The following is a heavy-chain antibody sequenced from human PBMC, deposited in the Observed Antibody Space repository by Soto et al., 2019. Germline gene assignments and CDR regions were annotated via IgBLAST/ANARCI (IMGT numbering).Heavy chain of an antibody. V-gene: IGHV3-53*01. Sequence: EVQLVESGGGLIQPGGSLRLSCAASGFTVSNNYMSWVRQAPGKGLEWVSVIYSGGTTYYSDSVKGRFTISRDNLKNTHYHQLNLLRAEDWAWCYRARVVVSGGVDYRGPGNLGNVSS. D-gene: IGHD2-15*01. J-gene: IGHJ4*02. CDR2: IYSGGTT. CDR1: GFTVSNNY. CDR3: ARVVVSGGVDY.